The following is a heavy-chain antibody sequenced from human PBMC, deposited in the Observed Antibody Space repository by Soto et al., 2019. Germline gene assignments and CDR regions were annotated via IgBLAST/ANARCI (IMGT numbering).Heavy chain of an antibody. J-gene: IGHJ4*02. CDR1: GFTFSSYG. CDR3: ASRSPALDY. CDR2: IWFDGSKK. D-gene: IGHD2-2*01. Sequence: QVQLVESGGGVVQPGRSLRLSCAASGFTFSSYGMHWVRQAPGKGLEWVAVIWFDGSKKFYADFVKGRFTISRDNSKNTLYLQMNSLRAEDTAVYYWASRSPALDYWGQGTLVTVSS. V-gene: IGHV3-33*01.